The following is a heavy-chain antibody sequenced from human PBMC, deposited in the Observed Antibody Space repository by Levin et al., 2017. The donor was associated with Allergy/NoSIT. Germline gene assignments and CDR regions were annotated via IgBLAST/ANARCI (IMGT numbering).Heavy chain of an antibody. CDR2: IYPGDSDT. CDR3: ARSFGSGSYYNPLYYFDY. D-gene: IGHD3-10*01. Sequence: GESLKISCKGSGYSFTSYWIGWVRQMPGKGLEWMGIIYPGDSDTRYSPSFQGQVTISADKSISTAYLQWSSLKASDTAMYYCARSFGSGSYYNPLYYFDYWGQGTLVTVSS. V-gene: IGHV5-51*01. J-gene: IGHJ4*02. CDR1: GYSFTSYW.